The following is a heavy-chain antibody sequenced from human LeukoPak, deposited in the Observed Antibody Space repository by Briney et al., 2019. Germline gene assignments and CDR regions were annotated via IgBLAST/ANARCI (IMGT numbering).Heavy chain of an antibody. V-gene: IGHV4-61*02. D-gene: IGHD3-10*01. CDR2: IYADGSS. Sequence: PSQTLSLTCTVSGGSVGSENSYWNWIRQPAGKGLEWIGRIYADGSSTYNPSLKSRVTILVDTSKNQFSLRLTSMTAAVTAVYYCARGYYYPTWGQGILVTVSS. CDR1: GGSVGSENSY. J-gene: IGHJ4*02. CDR3: ARGYYYPT.